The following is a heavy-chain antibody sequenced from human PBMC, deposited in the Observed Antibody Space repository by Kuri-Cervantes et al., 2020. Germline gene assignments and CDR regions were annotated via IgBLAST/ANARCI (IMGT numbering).Heavy chain of an antibody. V-gene: IGHV4-4*07. CDR3: ATSSSAGRITVFGVLGPRELRH. CDR2: MYTSGST. D-gene: IGHD3-3*01. CDR1: GASITSYY. J-gene: IGHJ1*01. Sequence: SEILSLTCTASGASITSYYWSWVRQPAGKGLEWIGRMYTSGSTDYNPSLKSRVTISVDKSKSQFPLRLTSVIAADTAVYYCATSSSAGRITVFGVLGPRELRHWGQGTLVTVSS.